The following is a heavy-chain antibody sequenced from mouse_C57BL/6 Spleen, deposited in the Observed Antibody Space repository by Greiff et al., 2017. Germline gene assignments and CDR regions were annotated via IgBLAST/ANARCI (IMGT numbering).Heavy chain of an antibody. J-gene: IGHJ1*03. V-gene: IGHV1-69*01. CDR1: GYTFTSYW. CDR3: ATGTGWYFDV. D-gene: IGHD4-1*01. Sequence: QVQLQQPGAELVMPGASVKLSCKASGYTFTSYWMHWVKQRPGQGLEWIGEIDPSDSYTNYNQKFKGKSTLTVDKSSSTAYMQLSSLTSEDSAVYYCATGTGWYFDVWGTGTTVTVSS. CDR2: IDPSDSYT.